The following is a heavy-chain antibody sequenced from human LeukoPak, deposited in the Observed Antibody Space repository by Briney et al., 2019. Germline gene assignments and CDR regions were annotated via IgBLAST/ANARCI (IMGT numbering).Heavy chain of an antibody. D-gene: IGHD4-11*01. V-gene: IGHV3-30*02. CDR3: AKDRRTTPFDY. CDR2: IRYDGSNK. Sequence: PGGSLRLSCAASGFTFSSYGMHWVRQAPGKGLEWGAFIRYDGSNKYYADSVKGRFTISRDNSKNTLYLQMNSLRAEDTAVYYCAKDRRTTPFDYWGQGTLVTVSS. CDR1: GFTFSSYG. J-gene: IGHJ4*02.